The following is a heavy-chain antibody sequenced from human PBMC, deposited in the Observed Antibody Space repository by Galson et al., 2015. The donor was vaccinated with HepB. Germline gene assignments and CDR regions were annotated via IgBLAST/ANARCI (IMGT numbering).Heavy chain of an antibody. Sequence: SLRLSCAVSGFTLREFSMNWVRQAPGKGLEWISNINSRYSVISYSDSVKGRFTISADGAENSLFLQMNSLRDEDTAVYYCVRDFAYAFDYWGQGQLVTVTS. D-gene: IGHD2-2*01. V-gene: IGHV3-48*02. J-gene: IGHJ4*02. CDR2: INSRYSVI. CDR3: VRDFAYAFDY. CDR1: GFTLREFS.